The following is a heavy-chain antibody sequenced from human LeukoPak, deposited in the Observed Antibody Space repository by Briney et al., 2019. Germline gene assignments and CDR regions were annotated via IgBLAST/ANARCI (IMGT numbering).Heavy chain of an antibody. CDR2: IIPILGIA. V-gene: IGHV1-69*02. Sequence: SVKVSCKPSRGTFSSYTIRWVRQAPGQGREWMGRIIPILGIANYAQKFQGRVTITADKSTSTAYMELSSLRSEDTAVYYCARGEQLRSFDPWGQGTLVTVSS. CDR3: ARGEQLRSFDP. D-gene: IGHD6-6*01. CDR1: RGTFSSYT. J-gene: IGHJ5*02.